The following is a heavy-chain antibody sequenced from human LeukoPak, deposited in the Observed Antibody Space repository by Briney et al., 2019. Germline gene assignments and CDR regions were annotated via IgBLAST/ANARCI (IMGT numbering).Heavy chain of an antibody. D-gene: IGHD5-24*01. V-gene: IGHV3-48*03. CDR2: ISSSGTTI. CDR1: GFTFSSYE. Sequence: GGSLRLSCAASGFTFSSYEMNWVRQAPGKGLEWVSYISSSGTTIYYADSVKGRFTISRDNAKNSLYLQMNSLRAEDTAVYYCAREGKPTDGYTGAFDNWGQGTLVTVSS. J-gene: IGHJ4*02. CDR3: AREGKPTDGYTGAFDN.